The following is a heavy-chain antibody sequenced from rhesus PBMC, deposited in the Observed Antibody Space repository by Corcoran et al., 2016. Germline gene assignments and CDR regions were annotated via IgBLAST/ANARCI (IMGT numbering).Heavy chain of an antibody. CDR3: ARDGVTMIVVINNRFDV. J-gene: IGHJ5-1*01. CDR2: INGNSGST. V-gene: IGHV4-80*01. Sequence: QVQLQESGPGLVKPSATLSLTCTVSGASISSSWWRWISPPPGKGLEWIGEINGNSGSTNYNPSLKSRVTISRDTSKNQFSLKLSSVTAADTAVYYCARDGVTMIVVINNRFDVWGPGGLVTVSS. CDR1: GASISSSW. D-gene: IGHD3-28*01.